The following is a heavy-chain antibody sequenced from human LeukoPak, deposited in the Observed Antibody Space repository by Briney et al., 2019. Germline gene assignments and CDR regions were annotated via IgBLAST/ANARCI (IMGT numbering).Heavy chain of an antibody. J-gene: IGHJ4*02. V-gene: IGHV3-21*01. CDR3: ARDGRMATTDTEQFDY. CDR1: GFTFSSYS. D-gene: IGHD5-24*01. CDR2: ISSSSSYI. Sequence: GGSLRLSCAASGFTFSSYSMNWARQAPGKGLEWVSSISSSSSYIYYADSVKGRFTISRDNAKNSLYLQMNSLRAEDTAVYYCARDGRMATTDTEQFDYWGQGTLVTVSS.